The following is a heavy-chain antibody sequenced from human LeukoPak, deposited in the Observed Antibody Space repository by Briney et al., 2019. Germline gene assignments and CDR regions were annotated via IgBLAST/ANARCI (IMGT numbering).Heavy chain of an antibody. Sequence: GGSLRLSCAASGFTFSSYGMHWVRQAPGKGLEWVAFIRYDGSDKYYADSVKGRFTISRDNSKNTLYLQMNSLRAEDTAVYYCATLGVTADAFDIWGQGTMVTVSS. D-gene: IGHD4-23*01. V-gene: IGHV3-30*02. CDR2: IRYDGSDK. J-gene: IGHJ3*02. CDR3: ATLGVTADAFDI. CDR1: GFTFSSYG.